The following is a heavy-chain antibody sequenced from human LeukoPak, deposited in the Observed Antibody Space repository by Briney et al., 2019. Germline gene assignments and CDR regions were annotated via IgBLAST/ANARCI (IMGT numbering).Heavy chain of an antibody. CDR1: GFTFSTYP. CDR2: ISGNDGAT. J-gene: IGHJ4*02. Sequence: GGSLRLSWATSGFTFSTYPMSWVRQAPGKGLEWVSFISGNDGATYYADSVEGRFTISRDNAKNTRYLQMNSLIAEDTALIYCSKAGDTNYYSHGDFWGQGTLVTVSS. V-gene: IGHV3-23*01. D-gene: IGHD4-11*01. CDR3: SKAGDTNYYSHGDF.